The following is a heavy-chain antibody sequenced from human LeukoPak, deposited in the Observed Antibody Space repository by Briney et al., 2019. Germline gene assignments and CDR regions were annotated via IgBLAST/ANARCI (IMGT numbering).Heavy chain of an antibody. CDR3: ARSEPGYSSSWETYAFDI. Sequence: SQTLSLTCAISGDSFSSNSAAWNWIRQSPSRGLEWLGRTYYRSKWYNDYAVSVKSRITINPDTSKNQFSLQLNSVTPEDTAVYYCARSEPGYSSSWETYAFDIWGQGTMVTVSS. J-gene: IGHJ3*02. CDR2: TYYRSKWYN. D-gene: IGHD6-13*01. CDR1: GDSFSSNSAA. V-gene: IGHV6-1*01.